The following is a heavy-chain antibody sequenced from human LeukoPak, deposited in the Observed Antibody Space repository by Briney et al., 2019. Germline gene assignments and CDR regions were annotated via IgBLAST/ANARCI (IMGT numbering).Heavy chain of an antibody. CDR1: GFTFSDYY. Sequence: GGSLRLSCAASGFTFSDYYMSWVRQAPGKGLEWVSTIGGSGDKTFYADSVKGRFTISRDNSKNMVHLQMNSLTGEDTALYYCVRRGDASSGWGDHDFGGQGALVTVSS. CDR2: IGGSGDKT. J-gene: IGHJ4*02. CDR3: VRRGDASSGWGDHDF. V-gene: IGHV3-23*01. D-gene: IGHD6-19*01.